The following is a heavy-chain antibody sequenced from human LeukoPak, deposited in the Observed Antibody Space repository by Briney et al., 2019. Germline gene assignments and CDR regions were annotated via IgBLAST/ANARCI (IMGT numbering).Heavy chain of an antibody. J-gene: IGHJ1*01. CDR3: ARRPVAAEYFQH. D-gene: IGHD6-25*01. CDR2: ISYDESKI. V-gene: IGHV3-30*03. Sequence: GGSLRLSCTGSGFSFTNYAMHWVRQAPGEGLEWVAVISYDESKIYYTDSVKGRFTISRDLSTNTLYLQMNSLTTEDTAMYFCARRPVAAEYFQHWGQGTLVTVSS. CDR1: GFSFTNYA.